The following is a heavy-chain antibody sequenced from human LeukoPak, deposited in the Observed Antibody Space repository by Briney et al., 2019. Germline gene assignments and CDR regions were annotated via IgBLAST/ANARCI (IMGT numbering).Heavy chain of an antibody. Sequence: GRSLRLSCAASGFTFSSYAMHWVRQAPGKGLEWVAVISYDGSNKYYADSVKGRFTISRDNSKNTLYLQMNSLRAEDTAVYYCARGLECPSPPFDYWGQGTLVTVSS. CDR2: ISYDGSNK. CDR3: ARGLECPSPPFDY. J-gene: IGHJ4*02. D-gene: IGHD3-3*01. V-gene: IGHV3-30-3*01. CDR1: GFTFSSYA.